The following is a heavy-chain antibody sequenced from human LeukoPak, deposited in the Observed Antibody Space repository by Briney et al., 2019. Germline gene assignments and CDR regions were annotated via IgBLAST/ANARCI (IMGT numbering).Heavy chain of an antibody. Sequence: SETLSLTCTVSGGSISSGDYYWSWIRQPPGKGLEWIGYIYYSGSTNYNPSLKSRVTISVDTSKNQFSLKLSPVTAADTAVYYCAREVVPAAALDYWGQGTLVTVSS. V-gene: IGHV4-61*08. D-gene: IGHD2-2*01. CDR2: IYYSGST. J-gene: IGHJ4*02. CDR3: AREVVPAAALDY. CDR1: GGSISSGDYY.